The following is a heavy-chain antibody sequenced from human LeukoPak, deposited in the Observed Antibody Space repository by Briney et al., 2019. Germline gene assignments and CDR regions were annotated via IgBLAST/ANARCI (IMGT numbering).Heavy chain of an antibody. J-gene: IGHJ6*03. CDR1: VGTFSSYA. CDR3: ARVVDYEEYYYYMDV. Sequence: SVKVSCKASVGTFSSYAISWVRQAPGQGLEWMGGIIPIFGTANYAQKFQGRVTITADESTSTAYMELSSLRSEDTAVYYCARVVDYEEYYYYMDVWGKGTTVTVSS. CDR2: IIPIFGTA. D-gene: IGHD4-17*01. V-gene: IGHV1-69*01.